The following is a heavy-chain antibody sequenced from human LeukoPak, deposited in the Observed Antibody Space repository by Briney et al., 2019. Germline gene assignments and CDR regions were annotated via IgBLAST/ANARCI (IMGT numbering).Heavy chain of an antibody. CDR2: IRSKPYGGTT. Sequence: GGSLRLSCTTSGFTFGDYITSWVRQAPGKGLEWVGFIRSKPYGGTTDYAASVKGRFTISRDDSKSIAYLQMNSLKTEDTAVYYCTSGSATGTGSGYWGQGTLVTVSS. J-gene: IGHJ4*02. D-gene: IGHD6-13*01. CDR1: GFTFGDYI. V-gene: IGHV3-49*04. CDR3: TSGSATGTGSGY.